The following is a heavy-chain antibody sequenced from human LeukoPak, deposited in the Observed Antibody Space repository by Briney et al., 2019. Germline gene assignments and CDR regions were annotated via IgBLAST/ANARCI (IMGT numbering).Heavy chain of an antibody. CDR2: FDPEDGET. J-gene: IGHJ4*02. CDR1: GYTLTELS. Sequence: ASVKVSFKVSGYTLTELSMHWVRQAPGKGLEWMGGFDPEDGETIYAQKFQGRVTMTEDTSTDTAYMELSSLRSEDTAVYYCAGDYYDSSGLFDYWGQGTLVTVSS. D-gene: IGHD3-22*01. V-gene: IGHV1-24*01. CDR3: AGDYYDSSGLFDY.